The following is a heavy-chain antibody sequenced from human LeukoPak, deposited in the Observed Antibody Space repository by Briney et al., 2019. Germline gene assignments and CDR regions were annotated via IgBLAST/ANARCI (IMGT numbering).Heavy chain of an antibody. CDR3: ARDSFSDYYYYMDV. V-gene: IGHV3-48*03. J-gene: IGHJ6*03. Sequence: PGGSLRLSCAASGFTFRTYEMHWVRQAPGKGLEWVSYISRGGNSIYYADSVKGRFTISRDDAKNSLFLQVNSLRGEDTAVYYCARDSFSDYYYYMDVWGKGTTVTVSS. CDR1: GFTFRTYE. CDR2: ISRGGNSI. D-gene: IGHD3-3*02.